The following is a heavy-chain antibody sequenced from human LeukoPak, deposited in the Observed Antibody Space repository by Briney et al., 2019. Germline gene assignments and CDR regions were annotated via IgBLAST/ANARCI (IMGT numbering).Heavy chain of an antibody. J-gene: IGHJ4*02. V-gene: IGHV3-23*01. CDR1: GFTFSSYA. CDR3: ARNGLRGVVIL. Sequence: GGSLRLSCAASGFTFSSYAMSWVRQAPGKGLEWVSAISGSGGSTYYADSVKGRFTISRDNSKNTLYLQMNSLRAEDTAVYYCARNGLRGVVILWGQGTLVTVSS. D-gene: IGHD4-23*01. CDR2: ISGSGGST.